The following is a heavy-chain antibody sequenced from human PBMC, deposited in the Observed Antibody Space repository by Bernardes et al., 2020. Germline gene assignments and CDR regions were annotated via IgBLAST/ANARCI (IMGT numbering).Heavy chain of an antibody. CDR3: ARRERHSFEI. CDR2: IGTDSRTI. Sequence: GGSLRLSCTASGFTFSNYAMNWVRQAPGKGLDWVSAIGTDSRTIYYANSVKGRFTISRDNSKNTLYLQRDSLRAEDTAVYSCARRERHSFEIWGQGTPVIVSA. J-gene: IGHJ3*02. V-gene: IGHV3-23*01. D-gene: IGHD1-1*01. CDR1: GFTFSNYA.